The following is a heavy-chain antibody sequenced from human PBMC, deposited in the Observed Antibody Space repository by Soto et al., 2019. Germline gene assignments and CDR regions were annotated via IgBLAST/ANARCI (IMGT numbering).Heavy chain of an antibody. Sequence: GESLKISCKGSGYSFTSYWISGVGQMPGKGLEWMGRIDPSDSYTNYSPSFQGHVTISADKSISTAYLQWSSLKASDTAMYYCARFGYCTNGVCLPQYGMDVWGQGTTVTVSS. CDR1: GYSFTSYW. J-gene: IGHJ6*02. CDR3: ARFGYCTNGVCLPQYGMDV. D-gene: IGHD2-8*01. V-gene: IGHV5-10-1*01. CDR2: IDPSDSYT.